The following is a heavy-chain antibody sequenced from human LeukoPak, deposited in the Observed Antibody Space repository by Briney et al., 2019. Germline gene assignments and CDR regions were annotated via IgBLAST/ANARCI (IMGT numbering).Heavy chain of an antibody. V-gene: IGHV4-4*07. CDR3: ARDQTYYDSSGYSLYAFDI. Sequence: SETLSLTCTVSGGSISSYYWSWIRQPAGKGLEWIGRIYTSGTTNYNPSLKSRVTMSVDTSKDQFSLKLSSVTAADTAVYYCARDQTYYDSSGYSLYAFDIWGQGTMVTVSS. J-gene: IGHJ3*02. CDR1: GGSISSYY. D-gene: IGHD3-22*01. CDR2: IYTSGTT.